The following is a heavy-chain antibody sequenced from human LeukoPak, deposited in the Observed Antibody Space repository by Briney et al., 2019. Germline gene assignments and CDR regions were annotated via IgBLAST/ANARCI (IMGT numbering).Heavy chain of an antibody. J-gene: IGHJ4*02. CDR3: ARERYAGQYYFDS. V-gene: IGHV4-61*02. Sequence: SQTLSLTGTVSGGSISRSSYYWSWIRQPAGRGLEWIGRIYTSGSTNYNPSLKSRVTISVDTSKNQFSVKLSSVTAADTAVYYCARERYAGQYYFDSWGQGTLVTVSS. D-gene: IGHD1-1*01. CDR2: IYTSGST. CDR1: GGSISRSSYY.